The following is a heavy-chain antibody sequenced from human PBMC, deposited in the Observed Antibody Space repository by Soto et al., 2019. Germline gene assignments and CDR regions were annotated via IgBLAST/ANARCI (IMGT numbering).Heavy chain of an antibody. CDR3: ARDIAPMCIYCSSTTPEEHYYGMDV. CDR1: GFTFSDYY. V-gene: IGHV3-11*01. CDR2: ISSSGSTI. J-gene: IGHJ6*02. D-gene: IGHD2-2*01. Sequence: QVQLVESGGGLVKPGGSLRLSCAASGFTFSDYYMSWIRQAPGKGLEWVSYISSSGSTIYYADSVKGRFTISRDNAKNSLYLQMNSLRAEDTAVYYCARDIAPMCIYCSSTTPEEHYYGMDVWGQGTTVTVSS.